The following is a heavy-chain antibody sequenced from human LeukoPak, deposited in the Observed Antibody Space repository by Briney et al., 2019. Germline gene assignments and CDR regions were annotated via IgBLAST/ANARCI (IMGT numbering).Heavy chain of an antibody. CDR1: GFTFSSYS. CDR2: ISCGGSYI. Sequence: GGSLRLSCSVSGFTFSSYSMNWVRQAPGKGLQWVASISCGGSYIFYAESVEGRFSVSRDNARNSVSLQMNSLRAEDTAVYYCARGLGDYDAFDVWGQGTKVTVAS. J-gene: IGHJ3*01. D-gene: IGHD4-17*01. CDR3: ARGLGDYDAFDV. V-gene: IGHV3-21*01.